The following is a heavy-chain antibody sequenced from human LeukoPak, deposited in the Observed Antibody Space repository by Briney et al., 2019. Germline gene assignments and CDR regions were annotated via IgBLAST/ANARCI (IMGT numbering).Heavy chain of an antibody. CDR2: INPSGGST. D-gene: IGHD3-3*01. CDR3: ARGPGENDFWSGYSDY. Sequence: ASVKVSCKASGYTFTGYYMHWVRQAPGQGLEWMGIINPSGGSTSYAQKFQGRVTMTGDTSTSTVYMELSSLRSEDTAVYYCARGPGENDFWSGYSDYWGQGTLVTVSS. J-gene: IGHJ4*02. V-gene: IGHV1-46*01. CDR1: GYTFTGYY.